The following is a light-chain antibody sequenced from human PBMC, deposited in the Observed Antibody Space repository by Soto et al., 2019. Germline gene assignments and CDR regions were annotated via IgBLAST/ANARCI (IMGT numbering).Light chain of an antibody. CDR1: QSVSSNY. CDR2: GAS. Sequence: EIVLTQSPGTLSLSPGERVTLSCRASQSVSSNYLAWYQQRPGQAPRLLIYGASRRATGIPDRFSGSGSGTDFTLTISRVEPEDFAVYFWQQYGGSPQTFGPGTKLEIK. V-gene: IGKV3-20*01. CDR3: QQYGGSPQT. J-gene: IGKJ2*01.